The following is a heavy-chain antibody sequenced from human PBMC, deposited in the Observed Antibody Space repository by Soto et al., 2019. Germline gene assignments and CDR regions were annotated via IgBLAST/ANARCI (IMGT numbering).Heavy chain of an antibody. CDR1: GGSISSYY. Sequence: QVQLRESGPGLVKPSETLSLTCTVSGGSISSYYWSWIRQPPGKGLEWIGYIYYSGSTNYNPSLKSRVTISVDTSKNQFSLKLSSVTAADTAVYYCARGALTTYFDYWGQGTLVTVSS. J-gene: IGHJ4*02. V-gene: IGHV4-59*01. CDR2: IYYSGST. CDR3: ARGALTTYFDY.